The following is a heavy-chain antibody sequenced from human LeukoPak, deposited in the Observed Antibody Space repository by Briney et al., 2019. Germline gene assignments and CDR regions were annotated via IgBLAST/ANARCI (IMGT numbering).Heavy chain of an antibody. V-gene: IGHV1-2*06. CDR3: ARAEVGATRTFDY. CDR1: GYTFTGYY. J-gene: IGHJ4*02. D-gene: IGHD1-26*01. Sequence: ASVKVSCKASGYTFTGYYMHWVRQAPGQGLEWMGRINPNSGGTNYAQKFQGRVTITTDVSTSTAYMELSSLRSEDTAVYYCARAEVGATRTFDYWGQGTLVTVSS. CDR2: INPNSGGT.